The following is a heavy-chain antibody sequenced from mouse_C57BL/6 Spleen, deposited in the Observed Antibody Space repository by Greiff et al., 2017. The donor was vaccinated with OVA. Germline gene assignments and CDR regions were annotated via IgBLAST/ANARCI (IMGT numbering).Heavy chain of an antibody. V-gene: IGHV5-16*01. CDR2: INYDGSST. CDR3: ARETYSNYDGYYAMDY. J-gene: IGHJ4*01. D-gene: IGHD2-5*01. CDR1: GFTFSDYY. Sequence: EVMLVESEGGLVQPGSSMKLSCTASGFTFSDYYMAWVRQVPEKGLEWVANINYDGSSTYYLDSLKSRFIISRDNAKNILYLQMSSLKSEDTATYYCARETYSNYDGYYAMDYWGQGTSVTVSS.